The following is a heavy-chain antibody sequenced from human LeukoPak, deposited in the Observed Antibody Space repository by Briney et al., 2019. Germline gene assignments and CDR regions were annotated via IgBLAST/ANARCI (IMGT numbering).Heavy chain of an antibody. J-gene: IGHJ4*02. CDR1: GYTFTSYG. CDR2: ISAYNGNT. V-gene: IGHV1-18*01. CDR3: AGGYDYGGLDY. D-gene: IGHD4-23*01. Sequence: GASVKVSCKASGYTFTSYGISWVRQAPGQGLEWVGWISAYNGNTNYAQKLQGRVTMTTDTSTSTAYMELRSLRSDDTAVYYRAGGYDYGGLDYWGQGTLVTVSS.